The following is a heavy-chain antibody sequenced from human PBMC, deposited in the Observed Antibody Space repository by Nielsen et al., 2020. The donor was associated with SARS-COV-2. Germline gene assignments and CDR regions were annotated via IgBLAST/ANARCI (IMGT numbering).Heavy chain of an antibody. CDR3: ATSTPLVRSAWFDP. CDR1: GYTLTELS. D-gene: IGHD3-3*01. Sequence: ASVKVSCKVSGYTLTELSMHWVRQAPGKGLEWMGGFDPEDGETIYAQKFQGRVTTTEDTSTDTAYMELSSLRSEDTAVYYCATSTPLVRSAWFDPWGQGTLVTVSS. J-gene: IGHJ5*02. CDR2: FDPEDGET. V-gene: IGHV1-24*01.